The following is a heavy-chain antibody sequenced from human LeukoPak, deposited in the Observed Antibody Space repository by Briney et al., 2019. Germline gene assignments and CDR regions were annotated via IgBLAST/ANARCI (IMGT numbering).Heavy chain of an antibody. Sequence: GGSLRLSCAASGFTFSSYEMNWVRQAPGKGLEWVSYISSSGSTIYYADSVKGRFTISRDNAKNSLYLQMNSLRAEDTAVYYCARDLWFGELLLTAPNWFDPWGQGTLVTVSS. D-gene: IGHD3-10*01. CDR1: GFTFSSYE. J-gene: IGHJ5*02. CDR3: ARDLWFGELLLTAPNWFDP. CDR2: ISSSGSTI. V-gene: IGHV3-48*03.